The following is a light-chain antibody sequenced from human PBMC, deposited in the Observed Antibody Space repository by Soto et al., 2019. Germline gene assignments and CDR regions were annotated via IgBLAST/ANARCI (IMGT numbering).Light chain of an antibody. CDR3: QQYSGSPPYT. CDR1: QSVSSY. J-gene: IGKJ2*01. V-gene: IGKV3-20*01. CDR2: GSF. Sequence: EIVLTQSPATLSLSPGERATLSCRASQSVSSYLAWYQQKPGQAPRLLIFGSFNRATGIPDRFSGSGSGTDFTLTISRLEPEDFAVYFCQQYSGSPPYTFGQGTKVEIK.